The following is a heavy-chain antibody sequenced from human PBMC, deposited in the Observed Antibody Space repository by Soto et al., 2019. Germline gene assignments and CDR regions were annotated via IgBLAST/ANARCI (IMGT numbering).Heavy chain of an antibody. CDR1: GFTFSIYA. V-gene: IGHV3-23*01. Sequence: RLSCSASGFTFSIYAMSWVRQAPGKGLEWVSAISGSGGSTYYADSVKGRFTISRDNSKNTLYLQMNSLRAEDTAVYYCAKDPGYSSSQDAFDIWGQATMVTVSS. CDR2: ISGSGGST. J-gene: IGHJ3*02. CDR3: AKDPGYSSSQDAFDI. D-gene: IGHD6-13*01.